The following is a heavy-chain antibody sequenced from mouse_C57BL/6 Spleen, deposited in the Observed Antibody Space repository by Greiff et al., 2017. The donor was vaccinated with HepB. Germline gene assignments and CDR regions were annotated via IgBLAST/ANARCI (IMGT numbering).Heavy chain of an antibody. CDR3: ASTHYYGSSYVGY. Sequence: EVKVVESGGGLVKPGGSLKLSCAASGFTFSDYGMHWVRQAPEKGLEWVAYISSGSSTIYYADTVKGRFTISRDNAKNNLFLQMTSLRAEDTAMYYCASTHYYGSSYVGYWGQGTTLTVSS. V-gene: IGHV5-17*01. CDR1: GFTFSDYG. D-gene: IGHD1-1*01. CDR2: ISSGSSTI. J-gene: IGHJ2*01.